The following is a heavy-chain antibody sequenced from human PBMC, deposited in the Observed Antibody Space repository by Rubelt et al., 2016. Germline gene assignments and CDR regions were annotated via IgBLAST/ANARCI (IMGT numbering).Heavy chain of an antibody. D-gene: IGHD4-17*01. CDR1: GLTVSSNY. V-gene: IGHV3-49*04. CDR2: IRRKASGGTT. CDR3: TRETVTTDDAFDI. Sequence: ASGLTVSSNYMSWVRQAPGKGLEWVGFIRRKASGGTTEYAAPVKGRFTISRDDSKSIAYLQMNSLKTEDTAVDYCTRETVTTDDAFDIWGQGTMVTGAS. J-gene: IGHJ3*02.